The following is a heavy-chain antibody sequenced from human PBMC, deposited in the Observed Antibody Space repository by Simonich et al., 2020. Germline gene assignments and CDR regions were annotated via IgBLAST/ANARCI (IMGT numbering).Heavy chain of an antibody. J-gene: IGHJ6*02. CDR1: GFTFSSYE. V-gene: IGHV3-48*03. Sequence: EVQLVESGGGLVQPGGSLRLSCAASGFTFSSYEMNWVRQAPGQGLEWVSYISSSGRTIYYADSVKGRFTISRDNAKNSLYLQMNSLRAEDTAVYYCARDFRLQLVEIGTYYYYGMDVWGQGTTVTVSS. CDR3: ARDFRLQLVEIGTYYYYGMDV. D-gene: IGHD6-6*01. CDR2: ISSSGRTI.